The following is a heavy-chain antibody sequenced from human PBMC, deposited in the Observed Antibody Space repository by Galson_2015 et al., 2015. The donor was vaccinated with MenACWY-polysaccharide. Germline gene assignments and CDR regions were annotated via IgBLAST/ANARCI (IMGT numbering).Heavy chain of an antibody. CDR3: ARGGKYYYDSSGYLNWFDP. CDR1: GYSFSSYD. Sequence: SVKVSCKASGYSFSSYDINWVRQTTGQGLEWMGWMNPNSGNTGYAQKFQGRVTMTRNTSISIAYMELSSLRSEDTAVYYCARGGKYYYDSSGYLNWFDPWVQGTLVTVSS. V-gene: IGHV1-8*01. D-gene: IGHD3-22*01. CDR2: MNPNSGNT. J-gene: IGHJ5*02.